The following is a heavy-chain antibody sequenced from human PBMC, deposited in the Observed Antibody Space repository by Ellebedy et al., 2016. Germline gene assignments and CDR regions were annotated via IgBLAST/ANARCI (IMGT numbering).Heavy chain of an antibody. J-gene: IGHJ5*02. V-gene: IGHV3-33*01. Sequence: GESLKISCAASGFTFSSYGMHWVRQAPGKGLEWVAVIWYDGSNKYYADSVKGRFTISRDNSKNTLYLQMNSLRAEDTAVYYCARDLYSSSGSTNWFDPWGQGTLVTVSS. CDR2: IWYDGSNK. D-gene: IGHD6-6*01. CDR3: ARDLYSSSGSTNWFDP. CDR1: GFTFSSYG.